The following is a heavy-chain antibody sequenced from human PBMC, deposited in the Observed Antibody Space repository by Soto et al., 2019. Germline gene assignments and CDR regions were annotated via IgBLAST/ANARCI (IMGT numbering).Heavy chain of an antibody. D-gene: IGHD3-10*01. CDR3: TTDVTMVRGVIIIPYLDAFDI. CDR2: IKSKTDGGTT. J-gene: IGHJ3*02. CDR1: GFTFSNAW. V-gene: IGHV3-15*01. Sequence: GGSLRLSCAASGFTFSNAWMSWVRQAPGKGLEWVGRIKSKTDGGTTDYAAPVKGRFTISRDDSKNTLYLQMNSLKTEDTAVYYCTTDVTMVRGVIIIPYLDAFDIWGQGTMVTVSS.